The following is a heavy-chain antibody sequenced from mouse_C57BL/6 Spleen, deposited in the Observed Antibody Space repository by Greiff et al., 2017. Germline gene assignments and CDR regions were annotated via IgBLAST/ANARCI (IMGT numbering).Heavy chain of an antibody. CDR2: IDPSDSYT. D-gene: IGHD1-1*01. CDR1: GYTFTSYW. CDR3: ARVGSSLAY. J-gene: IGHJ3*01. V-gene: IGHV1-69*01. Sequence: VQLQQPGAELVMPGASVKLSCKASGYTFTSYWMHWVKQRPGQGLEWIGEIDPSDSYTNYNQKFKGKSTLTVDKSSSTAYMQLSSLTSEDSAVYYCARVGSSLAYWGQGTLVTVSA.